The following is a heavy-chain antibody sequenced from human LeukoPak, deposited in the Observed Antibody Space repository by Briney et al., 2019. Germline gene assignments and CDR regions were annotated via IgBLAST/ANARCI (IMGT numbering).Heavy chain of an antibody. Sequence: PGESSKISCKGSGYSFTSYWIGWVRQMPGKGLEWMGIIYPGDSDTRYSPSFQGQVTVAADKSISTAYLQWSSLKASDTAMYYCARPLERPDYGDYYFDYWGQGTLVTVSS. V-gene: IGHV5-51*01. CDR2: IYPGDSDT. CDR3: ARPLERPDYGDYYFDY. J-gene: IGHJ4*02. D-gene: IGHD4-17*01. CDR1: GYSFTSYW.